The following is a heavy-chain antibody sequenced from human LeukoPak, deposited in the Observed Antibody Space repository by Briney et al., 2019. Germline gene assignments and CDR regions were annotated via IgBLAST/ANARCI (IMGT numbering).Heavy chain of an antibody. V-gene: IGHV1-69*05. CDR1: GGTFSSYA. J-gene: IGHJ4*02. D-gene: IGHD3-22*01. CDR3: AMGYYYDSSVYYFDY. CDR2: IIPIFGTA. Sequence: GSSVKVSCKASGGTFSSYAISWVRQAPGQGLEWMGGIIPIFGTANYAQKFQGRVTITTDESTSTAYMELSSLRSEDTAVYYCAMGYYYDSSVYYFDYWGQGTLVTVSS.